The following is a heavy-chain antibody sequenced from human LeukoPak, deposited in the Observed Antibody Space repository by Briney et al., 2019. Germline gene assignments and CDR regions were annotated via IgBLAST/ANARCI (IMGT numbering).Heavy chain of an antibody. J-gene: IGHJ3*02. Sequence: GRSLRLSCAASGFTFSHYAMHWVRQAPGKGLEWVAVISFDGTNKYYADSVKGRFTISRDNSKNTLYLQMNSLRAEDTAVYYCARGAYCSDDSCPGAFDIWGQGTMVTVSS. V-gene: IGHV3-30*03. CDR2: ISFDGTNK. CDR1: GFTFSHYA. D-gene: IGHD2-15*01. CDR3: ARGAYCSDDSCPGAFDI.